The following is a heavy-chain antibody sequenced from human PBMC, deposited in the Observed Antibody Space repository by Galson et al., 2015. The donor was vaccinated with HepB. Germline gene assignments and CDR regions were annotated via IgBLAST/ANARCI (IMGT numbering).Heavy chain of an antibody. J-gene: IGHJ6*02. CDR1: GFTVSSNY. D-gene: IGHD2-8*01. V-gene: IGHV3-53*01. Sequence: FLRLSCAASGFTVSSNYMSWVRQAPGKGLEWVSVIYSGGSTYYADSVKGRFTISRDNSKNTLYLQMNSLRAEDTAVYYCARDLCTNGVCYYGMDVWGQGTTVTVSS. CDR3: ARDLCTNGVCYYGMDV. CDR2: IYSGGST.